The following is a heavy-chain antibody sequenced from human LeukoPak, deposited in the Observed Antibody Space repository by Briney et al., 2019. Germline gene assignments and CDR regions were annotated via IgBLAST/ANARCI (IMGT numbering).Heavy chain of an antibody. CDR3: VREGRYCGGGSCF. J-gene: IGHJ4*02. CDR2: ISSNGGDS. V-gene: IGHV3-64D*06. D-gene: IGHD2-15*01. Sequence: PRGSLSLSCSASGFTFSSNSMHWVRQVPGKGLEYVAAISSNGGDSYYADSVKGRFTISRDNSKNTLYLQMSSLRVEDTALYYCVREGRYCGGGSCFWGQGTLVTVSS. CDR1: GFTFSSNS.